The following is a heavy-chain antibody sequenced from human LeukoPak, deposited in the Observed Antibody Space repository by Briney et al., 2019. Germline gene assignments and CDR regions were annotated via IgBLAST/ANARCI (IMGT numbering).Heavy chain of an antibody. D-gene: IGHD2-15*01. CDR2: IIPIFGTA. J-gene: IGHJ6*02. CDR3: ATSRVVVVAAAGRGGMDV. Sequence: GSSVTVSFKASGGTFISYAISWVRQAPGQGLEWMGGIIPIFGTANYAQKFQGRVTIAADESTSTAYMELSSLRSEDTAVYYCATSRVVVVAAAGRGGMDVWGQGTTVTVSS. V-gene: IGHV1-69*01. CDR1: GGTFISYA.